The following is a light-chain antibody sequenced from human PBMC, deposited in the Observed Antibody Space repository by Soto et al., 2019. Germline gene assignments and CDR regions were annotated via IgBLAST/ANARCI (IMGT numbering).Light chain of an antibody. CDR1: QDISGW. CDR2: DAS. J-gene: IGKJ4*01. V-gene: IGKV1-5*01. CDR3: QHYSTRSGVT. Sequence: IQMTQSPSTLSASVGDRVIITCRASQDISGWLAWYQQKPGKAPKLLVFDASSLEEGVPSRFSGSGSGTEFTLTVSNLQSDDFATYYCQHYSTRSGVTFGGGTKVEI.